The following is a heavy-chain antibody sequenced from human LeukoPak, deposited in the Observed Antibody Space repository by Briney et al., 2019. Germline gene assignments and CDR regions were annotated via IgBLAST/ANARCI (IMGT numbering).Heavy chain of an antibody. V-gene: IGHV3-48*01. CDR2: ISGSSNIN. J-gene: IGHJ4*02. D-gene: IGHD3-10*01. Sequence: GGSLRLSCATSGFTFSFYSMSWIRQAPGKGLEWISYISGSSNINHFADSVKGRFNISRDNAKESLFLQMDSLRVEDTAIYYCARGIFFGSGTQSFDYWGQGTLVTVSS. CDR3: ARGIFFGSGTQSFDY. CDR1: GFTFSFYS.